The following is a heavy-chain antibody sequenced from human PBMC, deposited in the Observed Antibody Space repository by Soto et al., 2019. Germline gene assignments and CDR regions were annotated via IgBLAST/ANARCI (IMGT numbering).Heavy chain of an antibody. Sequence: ETLSLTCSVSGGSVSNKTYYWSRIRQPPGKRLEWIGYVYYSGTTNYNPSLKSRVTISVDLSKNQFSLRLSSVTTADTALYYCARTTAVPNTLRSRYFFDYWGQGTLVTVSS. CDR2: VYYSGTT. CDR3: ARTTAVPNTLRSRYFFDY. CDR1: GGSVSNKTYY. V-gene: IGHV4-61*01. D-gene: IGHD4-17*01. J-gene: IGHJ4*02.